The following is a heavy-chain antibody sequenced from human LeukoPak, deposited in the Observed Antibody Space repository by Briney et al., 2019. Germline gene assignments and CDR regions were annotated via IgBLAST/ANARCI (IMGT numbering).Heavy chain of an antibody. V-gene: IGHV4-39*07. D-gene: IGHD3-16*01. Sequence: SETLSLTCTVSGGSISSSDYCWGWIRQPPGKGLEWIGEINHRGSTNYNPSLKSRVRISLDTSTNQFFLKLSSVTAADTAVYFCVRFVSYTTGILFDHWGQGTLVTVSS. J-gene: IGHJ4*02. CDR1: GGSISSSDYC. CDR2: INHRGST. CDR3: VRFVSYTTGILFDH.